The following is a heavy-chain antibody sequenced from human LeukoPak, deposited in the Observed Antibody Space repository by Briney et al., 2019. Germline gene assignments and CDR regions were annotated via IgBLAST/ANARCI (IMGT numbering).Heavy chain of an antibody. J-gene: IGHJ4*02. V-gene: IGHV3-48*03. D-gene: IGHD3-10*01. CDR1: GFTFSSFE. CDR2: ISTSGSTK. Sequence: GGSLRLSCAASGFTFSSFEMNWVRQAPGKGLEWLSHISTSGSTKYYANSVKGRFTISRDNAKNSLYLQMNSLRAEDTAVYYCARDQSVLGSGGFDYWGQGTLVTASS. CDR3: ARDQSVLGSGGFDY.